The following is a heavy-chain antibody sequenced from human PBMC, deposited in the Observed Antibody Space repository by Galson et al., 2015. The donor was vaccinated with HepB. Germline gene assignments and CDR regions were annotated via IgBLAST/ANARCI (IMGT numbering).Heavy chain of an antibody. CDR1: GYTFTGHY. D-gene: IGHD2-15*01. CDR3: ARAPRGGTQKNYYYYYMDV. Sequence: SVKVSCKGSGYTFTGHYMHWVRQAPGQGLEWMGWINPNSGDTNYAQKFQGRVTMTRDTSISTAYMELSSLRSEDTAVYYCARAPRGGTQKNYYYYYMDVWGKGTTVTVSS. J-gene: IGHJ6*03. CDR2: INPNSGDT. V-gene: IGHV1-2*02.